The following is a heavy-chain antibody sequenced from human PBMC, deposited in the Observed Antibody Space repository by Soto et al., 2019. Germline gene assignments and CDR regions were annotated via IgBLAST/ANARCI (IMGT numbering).Heavy chain of an antibody. V-gene: IGHV3-11*06. D-gene: IGHD6-6*01. J-gene: IGHJ5*02. Sequence: QVQLVESGGGLVQPGGSLRLSCAGSGFTFSDYYMTWIRQAPGKGLEWVSYISYGSSYTNYADSVKGRCTIARDNAKNSLFLQMNKLRTEDTAVYFCARDPNNSSSWWLDPWGRGALVTVSS. CDR2: ISYGSSYT. CDR3: ARDPNNSSSWWLDP. CDR1: GFTFSDYY.